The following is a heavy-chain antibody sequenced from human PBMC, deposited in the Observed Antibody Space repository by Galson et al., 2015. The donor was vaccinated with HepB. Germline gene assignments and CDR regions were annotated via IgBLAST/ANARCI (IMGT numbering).Heavy chain of an antibody. D-gene: IGHD1-20*01. V-gene: IGHV4-30-2*01. J-gene: IGHJ5*02. Sequence: TLSLTCAVSGASMSRSGYSWSWLRQTPGKGLEWIGNIQQTGTTYYNPSLKSRVTISVDRSKNLFSLKLTFVTAADTAVYYCARGGQSSKYNWNLPFDPWGRGTLVTVSS. CDR3: ARGGQSSKYNWNLPFDP. CDR1: GASMSRSGYS. CDR2: IQQTGTT.